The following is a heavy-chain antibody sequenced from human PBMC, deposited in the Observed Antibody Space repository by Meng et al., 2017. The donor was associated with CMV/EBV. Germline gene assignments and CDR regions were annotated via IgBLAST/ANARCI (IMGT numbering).Heavy chain of an antibody. D-gene: IGHD4-23*01. CDR3: ARRRGRHSGGGSYYFDY. Sequence: ETLSPTCAPSGFTSSSYSMNGVRQAPGKGLEWVSSISSISSYIYYADSVKGRFTNARDNAKNSLYLQMNSLRAEDTAVYYCARRRGRHSGGGSYYFDYWGQGTLVTVSS. CDR2: ISSISSYI. V-gene: IGHV3-21*01. J-gene: IGHJ4*02. CDR1: GFTSSSYS.